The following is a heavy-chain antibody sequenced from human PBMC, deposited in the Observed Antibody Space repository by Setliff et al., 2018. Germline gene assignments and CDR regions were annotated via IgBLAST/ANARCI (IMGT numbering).Heavy chain of an antibody. CDR2: IAPYNGNT. J-gene: IGHJ4*02. Sequence: ASVTVSCKTSGYNFITFGISWVRQAPGQGLEWLGWIAPYNGNTDYAQKFQGRVTMTTDTSTNTAHMELRSLTSADTAVYYCARRPGYRSAHSNESYWGQGTLVTVSS. D-gene: IGHD3-16*02. CDR3: ARRPGYRSAHSNESY. V-gene: IGHV1-18*01. CDR1: GYNFITFG.